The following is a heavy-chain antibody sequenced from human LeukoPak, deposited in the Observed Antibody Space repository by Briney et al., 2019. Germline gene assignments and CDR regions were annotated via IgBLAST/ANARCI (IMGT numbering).Heavy chain of an antibody. V-gene: IGHV1-18*01. CDR3: ATSMTTLTFFGY. CDR1: GYTFTSYG. J-gene: IGHJ4*02. Sequence: ASVKVSCKASGYTFTSYGISWVRQAPGQGLEWMGWISAYNGNTNYAQKLQGRVTMTTDTSTSTAYMELRSLRSDDTAVYYCATSMTTLTFFGYWGQGTLVTVSS. D-gene: IGHD1-1*01. CDR2: ISAYNGNT.